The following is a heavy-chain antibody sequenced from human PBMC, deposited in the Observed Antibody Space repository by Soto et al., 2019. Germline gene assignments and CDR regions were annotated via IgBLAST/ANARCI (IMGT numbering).Heavy chain of an antibody. J-gene: IGHJ4*02. CDR3: AKDVGYDSSGFLPYFDY. D-gene: IGHD3-22*01. CDR1: GFIFSSYW. CDR2: ISGSGGST. V-gene: IGHV3-23*01. Sequence: GGSLRLSCAASGFIFSSYWMHWVRQAPGKGLVWVSTISGSGGSTYYVDSVKGRFTISRDNSKNTLYMQMNSLRAEDTAVYYCAKDVGYDSSGFLPYFDYWGQGTLVTVSS.